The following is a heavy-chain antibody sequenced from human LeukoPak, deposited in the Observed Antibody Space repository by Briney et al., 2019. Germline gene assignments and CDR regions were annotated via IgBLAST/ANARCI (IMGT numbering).Heavy chain of an antibody. CDR1: GGSISSGGYS. V-gene: IGHV4-30-2*01. D-gene: IGHD6-13*01. J-gene: IGHJ5*02. CDR3: ALTGGSGTGS. CDR2: IYHSGST. Sequence: PSQTLSLTCAVSGGSISSGGYSWSWIRQPPGKGLEWIGYIYHSGSTYYNPSLKSRVTISVDKSKNQFSLKLSSVTAADTAVYYCALTGGSGTGSWGQGTLVTVSS.